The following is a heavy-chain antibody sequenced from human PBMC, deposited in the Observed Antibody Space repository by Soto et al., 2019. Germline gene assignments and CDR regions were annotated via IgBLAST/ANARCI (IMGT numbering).Heavy chain of an antibody. V-gene: IGHV4-59*01. CDR1: GDSIRSYY. J-gene: IGHJ4*02. D-gene: IGHD5-18*01. CDR3: ARAPYTSGLLFYLDY. Sequence: PSETLSLTCTVSGDSIRSYYWSWIRQPPGKGLEWIGYIYYSGYTSYNPSLKSRVTISVDTSKNQFSLKLNSVTAEDTALYYCARAPYTSGLLFYLDYWGQGALVTVSS. CDR2: IYYSGYT.